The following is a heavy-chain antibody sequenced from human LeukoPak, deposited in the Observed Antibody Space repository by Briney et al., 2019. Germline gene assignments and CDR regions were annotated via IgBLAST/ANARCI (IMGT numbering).Heavy chain of an antibody. CDR3: ARDADGIMTTIFDY. CDR2: ISAYNGNT. CDR1: GYTFTSYG. Sequence: GASVKVSCKASGYTFTSYGISWVRQAPGQGLEWMGWISAYNGNTNYAQKLQGRVTMTTDTSTSTAYMELRSLRSDDTAVYYCARDADGIMTTIFDYWGQGTLVTVSS. J-gene: IGHJ4*02. D-gene: IGHD3-16*01. V-gene: IGHV1-18*01.